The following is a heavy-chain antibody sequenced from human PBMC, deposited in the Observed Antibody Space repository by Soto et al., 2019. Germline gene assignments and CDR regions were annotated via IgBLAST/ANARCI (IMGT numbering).Heavy chain of an antibody. V-gene: IGHV4-34*01. J-gene: IGHJ6*02. CDR3: ARGRLMVYAISYYYYGMDV. Sequence: SETLSLTCAVYGGSFSGYYWSWIRQPPGKGLEWIGEINHSGSTNYNPSLKSRVTISVDTSKNQFSPKLSSVTAADTAVYYCARGRLMVYAISYYYYGMDVWGQGTTVTVSS. D-gene: IGHD2-8*01. CDR1: GGSFSGYY. CDR2: INHSGST.